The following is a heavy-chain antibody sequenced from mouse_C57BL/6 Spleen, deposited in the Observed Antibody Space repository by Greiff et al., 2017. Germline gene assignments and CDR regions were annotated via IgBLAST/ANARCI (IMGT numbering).Heavy chain of an antibody. D-gene: IGHD2-5*01. CDR3: ARDYSNSFAY. Sequence: QVQLKQPGAELVKPGASVKLSCKASGYTFTSYWMHWVKQRPGQGLEWIGMIHPNSGSTNYNEKFKSKATLTVDKSSSTAYMQLSSLTSEDSAVYYCARDYSNSFAYWGQGTLVTVSA. V-gene: IGHV1-64*01. J-gene: IGHJ3*01. CDR1: GYTFTSYW. CDR2: IHPNSGST.